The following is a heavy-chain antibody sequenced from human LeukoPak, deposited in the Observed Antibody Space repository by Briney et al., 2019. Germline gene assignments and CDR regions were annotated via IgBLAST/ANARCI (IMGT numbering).Heavy chain of an antibody. CDR2: ISSGGGVI. Sequence: PGGSLRPSCAASGLAFSDYYMSWIRQAPGKGLEWISYISSGGGVILYADSVKGRFTVSRDNAKESLYLQMNSLRAEDTAVYYCATWIDAFDIWGQGTMVTVSS. CDR1: GLAFSDYY. CDR3: ATWIDAFDI. J-gene: IGHJ3*02. V-gene: IGHV3-11*01. D-gene: IGHD2-2*03.